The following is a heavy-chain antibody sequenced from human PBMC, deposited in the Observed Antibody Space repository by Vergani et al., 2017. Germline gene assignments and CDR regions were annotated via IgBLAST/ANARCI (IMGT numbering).Heavy chain of an antibody. D-gene: IGHD2-21*01. CDR2: ISGQNFRT. V-gene: IGHV3-NL1*01. CDR1: GFTFNSYG. CDR3: AGLYGDDGFSPF. J-gene: IGHJ4*02. Sequence: QVQLVESGGGVVQPGGSLRLSCAASGFTFNSYGMHWVRQAPGKGLEWVSGISGQNFRTHYADSVKGRFTISRDESKNTVYLQINSLRAEDTAFYYCAGLYGDDGFSPFWGQGTLVTVSS.